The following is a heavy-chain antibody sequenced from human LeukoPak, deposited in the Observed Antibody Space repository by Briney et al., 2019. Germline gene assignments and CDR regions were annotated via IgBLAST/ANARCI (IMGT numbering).Heavy chain of an antibody. CDR3: ARGAGDYPHRYYYYMDV. CDR2: INPNSGGT. J-gene: IGHJ6*03. CDR1: GYTFTGYY. V-gene: IGHV1-2*02. D-gene: IGHD4-17*01. Sequence: ASVKVSCKASGYTFTGYYMHWVRQAPGQGLEWMGWINPNSGGTDYAQKFQGRVTMTRDTSISTAYLELSRLRSDDTAVFYCARGAGDYPHRYYYYMDVWGKGTTVTVSS.